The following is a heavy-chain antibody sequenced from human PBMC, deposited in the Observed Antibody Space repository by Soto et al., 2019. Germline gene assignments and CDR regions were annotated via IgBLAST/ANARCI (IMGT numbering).Heavy chain of an antibody. CDR2: IYYSGST. CDR1: GGSISSYY. D-gene: IGHD6-19*01. Sequence: TSETLSLTCTVSGGSISSYYWSWIRQPPGKGLEWIGYIYYSGSTNYNPSLKSRVTISVDTSKNQFSLKLSSVTAADTAVYYCARHVGSSGWFNWFDPWGQGTLVTVSS. J-gene: IGHJ5*02. V-gene: IGHV4-59*08. CDR3: ARHVGSSGWFNWFDP.